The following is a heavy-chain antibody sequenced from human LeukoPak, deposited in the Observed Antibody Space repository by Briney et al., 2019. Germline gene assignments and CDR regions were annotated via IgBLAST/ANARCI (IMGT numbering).Heavy chain of an antibody. CDR3: ARSSHYYDSSGYFSETEAFDI. V-gene: IGHV4-30-2*01. CDR2: IYHSGST. Sequence: SETLSLTCTVSGGSISSGGYYWSWIRQPPGKGLELIGYIYHSGSTYYNPSLKSRVTISVDRSKNQFSLKLSSVTAADTAVYYCARSSHYYDSSGYFSETEAFDIWGQGTMVTVSS. J-gene: IGHJ3*02. D-gene: IGHD3-22*01. CDR1: GGSISSGGYY.